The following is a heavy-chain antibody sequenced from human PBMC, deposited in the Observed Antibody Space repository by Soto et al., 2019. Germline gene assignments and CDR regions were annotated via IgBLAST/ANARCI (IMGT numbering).Heavy chain of an antibody. CDR3: ASYHLNSYYYGMDV. Sequence: QVQLVQSGAAVKKPGASVKVSCKASGYTFTSYGFSWVRQAPGQGLEWMGWTSAYKRNTNYAQKLQGRVTMTTATSTSTAYMELRSLRSDDTAVYYCASYHLNSYYYGMDVWGQGTTVTVSS. V-gene: IGHV1-18*01. CDR1: GYTFTSYG. CDR2: TSAYKRNT. J-gene: IGHJ6*02.